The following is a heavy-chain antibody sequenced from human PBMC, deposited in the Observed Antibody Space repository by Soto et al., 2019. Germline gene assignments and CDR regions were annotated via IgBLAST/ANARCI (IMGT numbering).Heavy chain of an antibody. J-gene: IGHJ5*02. Sequence: PSETLSLTCAVYGGSFSGYYWSWIRQPPGKRLEWIGEINHSGSTNYNPSLKSRVTISVDTSKNQFSLKLSSVTAADTAVYYCARTLRPYCSGGSCYYKFDPWGQGTLVTVSS. CDR2: INHSGST. D-gene: IGHD2-15*01. CDR3: ARTLRPYCSGGSCYYKFDP. CDR1: GGSFSGYY. V-gene: IGHV4-34*01.